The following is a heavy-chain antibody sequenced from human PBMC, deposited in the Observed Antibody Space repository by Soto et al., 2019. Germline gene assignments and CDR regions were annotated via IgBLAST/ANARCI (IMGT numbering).Heavy chain of an antibody. J-gene: IGHJ4*02. Sequence: QVHLVESGGGVVQSGGSLRLSCAASGFTFSGYAMFWVRQAPGRGLQWVAFISNDGTNKYYLDSVKGRFTISRDNSKNTLYMQMNTLRAEDTAVYYCAKGSYSGIYSDFDYWGQGTLVTVSS. D-gene: IGHD1-26*01. V-gene: IGHV3-30*18. CDR2: ISNDGTNK. CDR3: AKGSYSGIYSDFDY. CDR1: GFTFSGYA.